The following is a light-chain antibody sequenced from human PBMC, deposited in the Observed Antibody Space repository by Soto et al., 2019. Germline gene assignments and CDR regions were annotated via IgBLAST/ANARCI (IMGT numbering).Light chain of an antibody. CDR3: QQRYNWPPLT. CDR2: DAS. V-gene: IGKV3-11*01. CDR1: QSVSTY. Sequence: EIVLTQSPATLSLSPGERATLSCRASQSVSTYLAWYQLRPGQAPRLLIYDASNRDTGIPPRFRGSGSGTDFTLTISTQEPEDFAVYYCQQRYNWPPLTFGGGNRVEIK. J-gene: IGKJ4*01.